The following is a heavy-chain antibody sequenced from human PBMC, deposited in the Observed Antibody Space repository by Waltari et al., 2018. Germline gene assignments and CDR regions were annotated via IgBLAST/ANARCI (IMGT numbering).Heavy chain of an antibody. CDR3: AKDGDYSLPGYDAFDV. V-gene: IGHV3-30*02. CDR1: GLTFSKFG. Sequence: QVYLVESGGGVVQPGGSLEISCLASGLTFSKFGMHWVRQSPGKGLEWVAFISYDRNKIFDADSVKGRFTISRDNRNNILYLQLNSLRPEDTATYYCAKDGDYSLPGYDAFDVWGQGTVVTVSS. CDR2: ISYDRNKI. J-gene: IGHJ3*01. D-gene: IGHD4-17*01.